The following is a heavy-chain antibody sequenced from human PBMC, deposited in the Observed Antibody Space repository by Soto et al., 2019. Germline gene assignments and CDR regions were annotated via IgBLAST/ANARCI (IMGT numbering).Heavy chain of an antibody. CDR2: IYHSGST. Sequence: TLSLTSAGSGGSISSGGYSWCWLRQPPGKGLEWIGYIYHSGSTYYNPSLKSRVTISVDRSENQFSLKLSSVTAADTAEYYCARGAPLCYCGQGTLVTVSS. V-gene: IGHV4-30-2*01. J-gene: IGHJ4*02. CDR1: GGSISSGGYS. CDR3: ARGAPLCY.